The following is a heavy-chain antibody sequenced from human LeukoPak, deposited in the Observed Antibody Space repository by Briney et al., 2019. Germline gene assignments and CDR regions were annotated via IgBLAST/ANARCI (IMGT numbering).Heavy chain of an antibody. CDR3: ARSGSNSYYFDY. D-gene: IGHD4-11*01. CDR2: IYYSGST. J-gene: IGHJ4*02. CDR1: GGSISSYY. V-gene: IGHV4-59*01. Sequence: SETLSLTCTVSGGSISSYYWSWIRQRPGKGLEWIGYIYYSGSTNYNPSLKSRVTISVDTSKNQFSLKLSSVTAADTAVYYCARSGSNSYYFDYWGQGTLVTVSS.